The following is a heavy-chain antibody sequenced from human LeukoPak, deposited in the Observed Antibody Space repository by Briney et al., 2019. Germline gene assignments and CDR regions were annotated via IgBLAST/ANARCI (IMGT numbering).Heavy chain of an antibody. CDR2: ISGSGGST. CDR3: AKGVGTNKGGYYFDY. Sequence: GGSLRLSCAASGFAFSSFAMSWVRQAPGKGLEWVSSISGSGGSTYYADSVKGRFTISRDGSKNTLYVQMNSLRAEDTAVYYCAKGVGTNKGGYYFDYWGQGTPVTVSS. V-gene: IGHV3-23*01. J-gene: IGHJ4*02. D-gene: IGHD1-26*01. CDR1: GFAFSSFA.